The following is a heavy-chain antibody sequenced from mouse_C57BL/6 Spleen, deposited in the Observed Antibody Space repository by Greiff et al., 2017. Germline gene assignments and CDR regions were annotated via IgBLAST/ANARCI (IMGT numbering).Heavy chain of an antibody. Sequence: VKLQQPGAELVKPGASVKMSCKASGYTFTSYWITWVKQRPGQSLEWSGDIFPGSGSTNYNEKFKSKATLTVDPSSSKAYMQLSSLTSEDSAVYYCAKGAFIYYYGKDLDNWGQGTTPTVSS. CDR3: AKGAFIYYYGKDLDN. J-gene: IGHJ2*01. D-gene: IGHD1-1*01. CDR1: GYTFTSYW. CDR2: IFPGSGST. V-gene: IGHV1-55*01.